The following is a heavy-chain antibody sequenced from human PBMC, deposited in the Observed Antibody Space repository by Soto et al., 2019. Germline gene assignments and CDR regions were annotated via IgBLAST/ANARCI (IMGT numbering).Heavy chain of an antibody. CDR3: ASSYGSGYRAFDY. J-gene: IGHJ4*02. Sequence: QVKLVQSGAEVKKPGSSVTVSCKASGDTFTFYSINWVRQAPGLGLEWMGRINPILSMSNYAQRFQGRVTMTADKSTSTAYMELSSPRSEDTAMYYCASSYGSGYRAFDYWGQGALVTVSS. CDR2: INPILSMS. D-gene: IGHD3-10*01. CDR1: GDTFTFYS. V-gene: IGHV1-69*02.